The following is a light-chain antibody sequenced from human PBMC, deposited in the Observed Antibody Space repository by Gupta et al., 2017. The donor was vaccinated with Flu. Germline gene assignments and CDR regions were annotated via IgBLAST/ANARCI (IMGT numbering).Light chain of an antibody. J-gene: IGKJ3*01. Sequence: EIVLTQSTATLSLSPGESAPLSCRARQNVSSYLAWYQQKPGQAPRLLIYDASNRATGIPARFSGSGSGTDFTRTISSLEPEDFAVYYCQQRSNSPPLITFGHGTKVDIK. CDR3: QQRSNSPPLIT. CDR1: QNVSSY. V-gene: IGKV3-11*01. CDR2: DAS.